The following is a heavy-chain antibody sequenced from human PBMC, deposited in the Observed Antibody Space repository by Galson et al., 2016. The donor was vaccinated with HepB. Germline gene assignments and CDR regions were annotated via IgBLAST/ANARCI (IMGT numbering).Heavy chain of an antibody. CDR3: AKDIGSYYGMDV. CDR2: YSWNSGRI. CDR1: GFSFDDYA. J-gene: IGHJ6*02. D-gene: IGHD2-15*01. Sequence: SLRLSCAASGFSFDDYAINWVRQIPGKGLEWVSAYSWNSGRIDYGDSVKGRFTISRDTANNLLYLQMNSLRAEDTALYYCAKDIGSYYGMDVWGQGTTVTVSS. V-gene: IGHV3-9*01.